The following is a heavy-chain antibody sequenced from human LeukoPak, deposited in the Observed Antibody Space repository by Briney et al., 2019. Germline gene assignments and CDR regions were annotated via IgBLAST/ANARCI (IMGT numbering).Heavy chain of an antibody. D-gene: IGHD3-3*01. CDR2: IHYSGST. J-gene: IGHJ4*02. Sequence: SETLSLTCTVSGGSISSGGYYWSWIRRPPGKGLEWIGSIHYSGSTHYTPSLKSRVTISVDTSKNQFSLKLSSVTAADTAVYYCARHRGRAEGDFRSGYYDYWGQGTLVTVSP. CDR1: GGSISSGGYY. CDR3: ARHRGRAEGDFRSGYYDY. V-gene: IGHV4-39*01.